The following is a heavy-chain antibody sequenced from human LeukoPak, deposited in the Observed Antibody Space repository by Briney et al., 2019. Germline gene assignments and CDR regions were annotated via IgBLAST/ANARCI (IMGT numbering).Heavy chain of an antibody. CDR3: ARVGILDAFDI. D-gene: IGHD6-13*01. V-gene: IGHV1-8*03. CDR2: MNTNSGNK. Sequence: GASVKVSCKASGYTFTSYDINWVRQATGQGREWMGCMNTNSGNKGYAQKFQGRVTITRNTYISTAYMELSSLRSEDTAVYYCARVGILDAFDIWGQGTMVTVSS. J-gene: IGHJ3*02. CDR1: GYTFTSYD.